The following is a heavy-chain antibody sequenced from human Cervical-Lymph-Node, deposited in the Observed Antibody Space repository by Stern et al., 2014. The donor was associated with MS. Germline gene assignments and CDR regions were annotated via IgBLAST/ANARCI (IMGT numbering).Heavy chain of an antibody. J-gene: IGHJ5*02. Sequence: EVQLVESGAEVKKPGESLKISCKGSGYSFNNYWIGWVRQMPGKGLEWMGIIYPGDSDTRYSPSFQGQVTISADKSISTAYLQWNSLKASDTAMYYCVRLAAIVNPTSWFDPWGQGALVTVSS. CDR3: VRLAAIVNPTSWFDP. CDR2: IYPGDSDT. CDR1: GYSFNNYW. D-gene: IGHD6-13*01. V-gene: IGHV5-51*01.